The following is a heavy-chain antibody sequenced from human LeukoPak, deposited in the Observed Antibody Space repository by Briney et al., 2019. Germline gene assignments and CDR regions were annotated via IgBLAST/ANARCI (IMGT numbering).Heavy chain of an antibody. J-gene: IGHJ6*02. CDR2: VNPSGGST. Sequence: ASVKVSCKASGYTFTSYYMHWVRQAPGQGLEWMGIVNPSGGSTSYAQKFQGRVTMTRDTSTSTVYMELSSLRSEDTAVYYCARSPPPSGKETYYYGMDVWGQGTTVTVSS. CDR1: GYTFTSYY. D-gene: IGHD3-10*01. CDR3: ARSPPPSGKETYYYGMDV. V-gene: IGHV1-46*01.